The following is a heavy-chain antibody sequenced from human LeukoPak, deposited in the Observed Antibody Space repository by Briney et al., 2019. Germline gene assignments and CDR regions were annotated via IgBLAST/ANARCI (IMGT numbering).Heavy chain of an antibody. J-gene: IGHJ4*02. CDR2: ISSSRSTI. CDR1: GFTFSSYS. V-gene: IGHV3-48*01. Sequence: PGGSLRLSCAASGFTFSSYSMNWVRQAPGKGLEWVSYISSSRSTIYYADSVKGRFTISRDNAKNSLYLQMNSLRAEDTAVYYCARWGGYDFDYWGQGTLVTVSS. D-gene: IGHD5-12*01. CDR3: ARWGGYDFDY.